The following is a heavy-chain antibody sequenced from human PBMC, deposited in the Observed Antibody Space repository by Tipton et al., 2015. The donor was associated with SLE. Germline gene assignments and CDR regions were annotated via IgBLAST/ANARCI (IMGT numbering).Heavy chain of an antibody. CDR1: GYSISSGYY. V-gene: IGHV4-38-2*02. CDR2: IYHSGNT. J-gene: IGHJ4*02. CDR3: ARHLGASFDF. Sequence: TLSLTCTVSGYSISSGYYWGWIRQPPGKGLECIGNIYHSGNTYYNPSLKSRVTISVDTSKNQFSLRLTSVTAADTAVYYCARHLGASFDFWGQGILVTVSS.